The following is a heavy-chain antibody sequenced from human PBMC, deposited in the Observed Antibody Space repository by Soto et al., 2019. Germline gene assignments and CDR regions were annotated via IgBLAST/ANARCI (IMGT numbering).Heavy chain of an antibody. D-gene: IGHD3-10*01. J-gene: IGHJ4*02. CDR3: VHTSGSGNSACFDY. Sequence: QITLKESGPPLVKPTQTLTLTCTFSGFSLSTSRVGVGWIRQPPGKALEWLALIYWDDDKRYSPSLKSRLTIXKXTXTNQVVLTMTNADPVDTATYYCVHTSGSGNSACFDYWGQGTLVTVSS. CDR2: IYWDDDK. CDR1: GFSLSTSRVG. V-gene: IGHV2-5*02.